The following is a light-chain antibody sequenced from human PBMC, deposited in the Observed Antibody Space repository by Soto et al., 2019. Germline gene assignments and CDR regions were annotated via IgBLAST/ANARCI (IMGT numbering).Light chain of an antibody. V-gene: IGKV3-20*01. CDR1: QSVSSNY. CDR2: GAS. Sequence: EIVLSQSAGTLSLSPGERATFSCRASQSVSSNYLAWYQQKPGQAPRLLIYGASTRAAGIPDRFSGGGSGTDFILTISRLEPEDFAVYFCQQYGTSPQTFGQGTKVDI. CDR3: QQYGTSPQT. J-gene: IGKJ1*01.